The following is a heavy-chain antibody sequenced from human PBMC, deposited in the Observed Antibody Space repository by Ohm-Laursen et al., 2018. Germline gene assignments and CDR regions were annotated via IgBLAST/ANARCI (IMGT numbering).Heavy chain of an antibody. V-gene: IGHV4-61*02. CDR3: AGRGY. Sequence: TLSLTCTVSGGSISSGGYYWSWIRQPAGKGLEWIGRINISGTNYNPSLKSRVTMSVDTSKNQSSLNLSSVTAADTAVYYCAGRGYWGQGTLVTVSS. J-gene: IGHJ4*02. D-gene: IGHD1-26*01. CDR2: INISGT. CDR1: GGSISSGGYY.